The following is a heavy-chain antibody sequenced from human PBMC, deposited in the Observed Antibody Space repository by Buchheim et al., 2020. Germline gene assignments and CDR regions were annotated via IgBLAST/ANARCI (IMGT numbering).Heavy chain of an antibody. D-gene: IGHD3-16*02. V-gene: IGHV3-21*01. J-gene: IGHJ4*02. Sequence: EVQLVESGGGLVKPGGSLRLSCAASGFTFSAFNMNWVRQAPGKGLEWVSSISSSSSYIYYADSVKGRFTISRDNAKNSLYLQMNSLRAEDTAVYYCARDSGDDYIWGSYRFYWGQGTL. CDR2: ISSSSSYI. CDR3: ARDSGDDYIWGSYRFY. CDR1: GFTFSAFN.